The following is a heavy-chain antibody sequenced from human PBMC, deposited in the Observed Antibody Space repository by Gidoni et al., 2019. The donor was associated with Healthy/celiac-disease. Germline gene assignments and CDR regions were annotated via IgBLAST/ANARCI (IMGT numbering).Heavy chain of an antibody. V-gene: IGHV4-34*01. CDR2: INHSGST. J-gene: IGHJ6*02. CDR3: ARGRLGAYLAYYGSGTPYYYYGMDV. D-gene: IGHD3-10*01. Sequence: QVQLQQWGAGLLKPSETLSLTCAVYGGSFSGYYWSWIRQPPGKGLEWIGEINHSGSTNYNPSLKSRVTISVDTSKNQFSLKLSSVTAADTAVYYCARGRLGAYLAYYGSGTPYYYYGMDVWGQGTTVTVSS. CDR1: GGSFSGYY.